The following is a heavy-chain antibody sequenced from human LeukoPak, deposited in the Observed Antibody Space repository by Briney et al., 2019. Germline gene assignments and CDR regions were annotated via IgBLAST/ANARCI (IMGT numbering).Heavy chain of an antibody. J-gene: IGHJ4*02. Sequence: PSETLSLTCAVSGGSISSSNWWSWVRPPPGKGLEWIGEINHSGSTNYNPSPKSRVTISVDTSKNQFSLKLSSVTAADTAVYYCARATRGYNYWIDYWGQGTLVTVSS. D-gene: IGHD5-24*01. CDR2: INHSGST. CDR1: GGSISSSNW. V-gene: IGHV4-4*02. CDR3: ARATRGYNYWIDY.